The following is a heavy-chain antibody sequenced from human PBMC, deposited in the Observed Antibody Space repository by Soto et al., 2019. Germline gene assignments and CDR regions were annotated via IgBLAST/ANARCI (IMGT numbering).Heavy chain of an antibody. Sequence: GGSLRLSCAASGFTVSSNYMSWVRQAPGKGLEWVSVIDSGGSTYYADSVKGRFTISRDNSKNTVYLHMDILRAEDTAVYYCARGRDTRNIFDYWGQGTMVTVYS. CDR3: ARGRDTRNIFDY. V-gene: IGHV3-53*01. CDR1: GFTVSSNY. D-gene: IGHD5-18*01. CDR2: IDSGGST. J-gene: IGHJ4*02.